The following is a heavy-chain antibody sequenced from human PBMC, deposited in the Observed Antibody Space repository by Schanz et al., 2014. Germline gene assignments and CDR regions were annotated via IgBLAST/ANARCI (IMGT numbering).Heavy chain of an antibody. D-gene: IGHD6-13*01. J-gene: IGHJ4*02. Sequence: EVQLVQSGGGLVQPGGSLRLSCAASGFSVGNKYMNWVRQAPGKGLEWVSSFNDGGVNKYYAVSVKGRFTISSDNSKSTLYLQMSSLRAEDTAVYYCAKSQGSSFDSWGQGTLVTVSS. CDR3: AKSQGSSFDS. CDR1: GFSVGNKY. CDR2: NDGGVNK. V-gene: IGHV3-66*01.